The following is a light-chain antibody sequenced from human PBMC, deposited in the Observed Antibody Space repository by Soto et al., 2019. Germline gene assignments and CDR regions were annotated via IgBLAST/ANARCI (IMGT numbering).Light chain of an antibody. V-gene: IGKV3-11*01. Sequence: EIVLTQSPATLSLSPGERATLSCRASQSVSSYLAWYQQKPGQAPRLLIYDASNRATGIQARFSGSGSGTDFTLTISSIEPEDFAVYYCQQRINWITFGQGTRLEIK. CDR3: QQRINWIT. CDR2: DAS. J-gene: IGKJ5*01. CDR1: QSVSSY.